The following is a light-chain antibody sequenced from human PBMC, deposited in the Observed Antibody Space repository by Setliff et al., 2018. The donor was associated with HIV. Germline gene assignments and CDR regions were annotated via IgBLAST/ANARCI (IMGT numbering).Light chain of an antibody. J-gene: IGLJ3*02. CDR2: ENN. CDR1: SSNIGKNY. V-gene: IGLV1-51*02. CDR3: GTWDSRLGAGKWV. Sequence: QSGLTQPPSVSSDPGQEVNISCSGSSSNIGKNYVSWYQQLPGTAPKLLIYENNKRPSGIPDRFSGSKSGTSATLGITGLQTGDEADYYCGTWDSRLGAGKWVFGGGTKVTVL.